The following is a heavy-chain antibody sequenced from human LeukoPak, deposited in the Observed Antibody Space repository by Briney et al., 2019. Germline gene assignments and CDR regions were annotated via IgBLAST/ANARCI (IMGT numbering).Heavy chain of an antibody. CDR3: ARAGAFYCSSTSCYTGRGWFAP. Sequence: PSETLSLTCAVYGGSFSGYYWSWIRQPPGKGLEWIGEINHSGSTNYNPSLKSRVTISVDTSKNQFSLKLSSVTAADTAVYYCARAGAFYCSSTSCYTGRGWFAPWGQGTLVTVSS. CDR1: GGSFSGYY. J-gene: IGHJ5*02. CDR2: INHSGST. V-gene: IGHV4-34*01. D-gene: IGHD2-2*02.